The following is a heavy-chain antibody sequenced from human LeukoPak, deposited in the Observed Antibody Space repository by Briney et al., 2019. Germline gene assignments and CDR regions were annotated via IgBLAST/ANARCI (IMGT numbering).Heavy chain of an antibody. Sequence: SETLSLTCTVSADSISSYYWSWIRQPPGKGLEWIGEINHSGSTNYNPSLKSRVTISVDTSKNQFSLKLSSVTAADTAVYYCARHTRTAMVAFDIWGQGTMVTVSS. CDR3: ARHTRTAMVAFDI. J-gene: IGHJ3*02. CDR2: INHSGST. CDR1: ADSISSYY. D-gene: IGHD5-18*01. V-gene: IGHV4-34*01.